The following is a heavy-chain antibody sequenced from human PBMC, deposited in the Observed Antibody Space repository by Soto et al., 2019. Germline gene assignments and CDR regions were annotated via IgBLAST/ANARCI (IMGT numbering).Heavy chain of an antibody. J-gene: IGHJ6*03. Sequence: EVQLVESGGGLVQPGGSLRLSCAASGFTFSSNWMSWVRQAPGKGLEWVANIKQDGREEYYVDSVKGRFTIPRDNAKNSLYLQMNSLRAEDTAVYYCARNGPSGWDYYYMDVWGKGTTVTVSS. V-gene: IGHV3-7*01. CDR1: GFTFSSNW. CDR3: ARNGPSGWDYYYMDV. D-gene: IGHD6-19*01. CDR2: IKQDGREE.